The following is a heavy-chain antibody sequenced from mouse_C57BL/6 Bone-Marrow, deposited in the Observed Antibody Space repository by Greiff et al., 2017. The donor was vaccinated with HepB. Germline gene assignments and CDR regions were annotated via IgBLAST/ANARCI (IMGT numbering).Heavy chain of an antibody. Sequence: EVKLVESGPGLAKPSQTLSLTCSASGYSITSDYWNWIRKFPGNKLEYMGYISNSGSTYYNPSLKSRISITRNTSKNQYYLQLNAVTTEDTATYYCARYGTTVAFDYWGQGTTLTVSS. V-gene: IGHV3-8*01. CDR3: ARYGTTVAFDY. J-gene: IGHJ2*01. CDR1: GYSITSDY. CDR2: ISNSGST. D-gene: IGHD1-1*01.